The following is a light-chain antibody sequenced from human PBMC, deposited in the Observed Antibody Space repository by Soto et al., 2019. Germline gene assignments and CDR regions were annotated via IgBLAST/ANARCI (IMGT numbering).Light chain of an antibody. V-gene: IGKV3-15*01. CDR2: GAS. CDR3: QQYNNWPRWT. Sequence: EIVMTQSPATLSVSPGERDTLSCRASQSVSSNLAWYQQKPGQAPRLLVYGASTRATGIPARFSGSGSGTEFTLTINSLQSEDFAVYYCQQYNNWPRWTFGQGTKV. CDR1: QSVSSN. J-gene: IGKJ1*01.